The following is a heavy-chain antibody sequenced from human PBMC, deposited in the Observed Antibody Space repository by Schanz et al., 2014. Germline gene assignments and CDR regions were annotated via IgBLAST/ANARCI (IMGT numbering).Heavy chain of an antibody. J-gene: IGHJ4*02. CDR2: INPSGGGT. D-gene: IGHD3-16*01. CDR1: GYTFVSYS. CDR3: AKVAEEGPHINNWGGDYFDF. V-gene: IGHV1-46*01. Sequence: QVQLVQSGTQVKKPGASVKVSCKASGYTFVSYSMHWVRQAPGQGLEWMGIINPSGGGTSYALRFQDRVTVTRDTSRSTVYMELSSLTSEDTAVYYCAKVAEEGPHINNWGGDYFDFWGQGTLVTVSS.